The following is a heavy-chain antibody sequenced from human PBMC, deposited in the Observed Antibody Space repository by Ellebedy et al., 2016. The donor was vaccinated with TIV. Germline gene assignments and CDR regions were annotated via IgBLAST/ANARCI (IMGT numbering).Heavy chain of an antibody. J-gene: IGHJ4*02. CDR1: GFTFSSYT. D-gene: IGHD5-24*01. V-gene: IGHV3-7*02. CDR2: TKQDGSDR. Sequence: GESLKISCAASGFTFSSYTMTWVRQAPGKGLEWVANTKQDGSDRFYVDSVKGRFTISRDNAKNSLYLQMNSLRAEDTAVYYCARGDGYNYFDYWGQGTLVTVSS. CDR3: ARGDGYNYFDY.